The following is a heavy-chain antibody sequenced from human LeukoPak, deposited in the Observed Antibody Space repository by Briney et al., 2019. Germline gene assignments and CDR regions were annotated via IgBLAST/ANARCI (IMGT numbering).Heavy chain of an antibody. V-gene: IGHV1-2*02. CDR2: INPNSGGT. CDR3: ARSGLVGNWFDP. Sequence: ASVKVSCKASGYTFTGYYMHWVRQAPGQGLEWMGWINPNSGGTNYAQKFQGRVTMTRDTSISTAYMELSRLRSDGTAVYYCARSGLVGNWFDPWGQGTLVTVSS. J-gene: IGHJ5*02. CDR1: GYTFTGYY. D-gene: IGHD1-26*01.